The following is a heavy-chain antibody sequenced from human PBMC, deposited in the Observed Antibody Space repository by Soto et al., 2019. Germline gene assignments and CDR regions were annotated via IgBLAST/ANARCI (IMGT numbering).Heavy chain of an antibody. CDR1: GGTFSSYA. V-gene: IGHV1-69*13. CDR3: ASSVNPTYYYYYGMDV. Sequence: SVKVSCKASGGTFSSYAISWVRQAPGQGLEWMGGIIPIFGTANYAQKFQGRVTITADESTSTAYMELSSLRSEDTAVYYCASSVNPTYYYYYGMDVWGQGTTVTVSS. CDR2: IIPIFGTA. J-gene: IGHJ6*02.